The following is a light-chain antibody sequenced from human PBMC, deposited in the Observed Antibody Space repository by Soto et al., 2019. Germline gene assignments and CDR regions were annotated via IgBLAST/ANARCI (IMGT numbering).Light chain of an antibody. J-gene: IGLJ3*02. CDR1: SGHSSYI. CDR3: ETWDSNPRV. Sequence: QLVLTQSSSASASLGSSVKLTCTLSSGHSSYIIAWHQQQPGKAPRYLMKLEGSGSYNKGSGVPDRFSGSSSGADRYLTISHLQFEDEADYYCETWDSNPRVFGGGTKLTVL. V-gene: IGLV4-60*02. CDR2: LEGSGSY.